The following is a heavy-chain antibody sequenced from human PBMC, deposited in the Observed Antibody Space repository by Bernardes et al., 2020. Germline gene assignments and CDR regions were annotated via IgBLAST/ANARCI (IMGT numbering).Heavy chain of an antibody. D-gene: IGHD3-10*01. J-gene: IGHJ6*03. CDR3: AKLEGNYYYYMDV. CDR2: ISNSGGT. V-gene: IGHV4-61*01. CDR1: GGSVSSGSFY. Sequence: SETLSLTCTVSGGSVSSGSFYWGWIRQPPGKGLQWIAYISNSGGTNYNPSLKSRVTISVDTPKNQLSLKLTSVTAADTAVYYCAKLEGNYYYYMDVWCKGTTVTVSS.